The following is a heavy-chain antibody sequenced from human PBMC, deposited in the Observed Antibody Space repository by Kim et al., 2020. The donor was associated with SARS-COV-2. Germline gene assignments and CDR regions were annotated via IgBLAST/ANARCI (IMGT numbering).Heavy chain of an antibody. CDR1: GYTFTSYD. Sequence: ASVKVSCKASGYTFTSYDINWVRQATGQGLEWMGWMNPNSGNTGYAQKFQGRVTMTRNTSISTAYMELSSLRSEDTAVYYCARGRSTIFGAEVFWDDYWGQGTLVTVSS. V-gene: IGHV1-8*01. CDR2: MNPNSGNT. J-gene: IGHJ4*02. CDR3: ARGRSTIFGAEVFWDDY. D-gene: IGHD3-3*01.